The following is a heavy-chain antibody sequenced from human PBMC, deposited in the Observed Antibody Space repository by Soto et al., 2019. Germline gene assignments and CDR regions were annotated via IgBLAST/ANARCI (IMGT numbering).Heavy chain of an antibody. CDR2: IYYSGST. CDR3: ARQQGGGSSWYFVRGVFDY. D-gene: IGHD6-13*01. J-gene: IGHJ4*02. Sequence: PSETLSLTCTVSGGSISSSSYYWGWIRQPPGKGLEWIGSIYYSGSTYYNPSLKSRVTISVDTSKNQFSLKLSSVTAADTAVYYCARQQGGGSSWYFVRGVFDYWGQGTLVTVSS. V-gene: IGHV4-39*01. CDR1: GGSISSSSYY.